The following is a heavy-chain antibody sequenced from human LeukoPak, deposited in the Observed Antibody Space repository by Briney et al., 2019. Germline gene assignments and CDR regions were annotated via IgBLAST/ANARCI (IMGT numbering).Heavy chain of an antibody. J-gene: IGHJ4*02. Sequence: SQTLSLTCTVSGGSISSGGYYWSWIRQHPGKGLEWIGYIYYSGSTYYNPSLKSRVTISVDTSKNQFSLKLSSVTAADTAVYYCARASRRAARLFDYWGQGTLVTVSS. CDR2: IYYSGST. D-gene: IGHD6-6*01. CDR1: GGSISSGGYY. V-gene: IGHV4-31*03. CDR3: ARASRRAARLFDY.